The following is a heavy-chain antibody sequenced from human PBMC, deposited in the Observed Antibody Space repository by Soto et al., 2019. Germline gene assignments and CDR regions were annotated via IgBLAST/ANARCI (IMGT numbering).Heavy chain of an antibody. D-gene: IGHD3-9*01. J-gene: IGHJ4*02. V-gene: IGHV3-23*01. CDR1: EFTFTSYG. CDR2: IRGDGGQT. Sequence: GGSLRLSCTASEFTFTSYGMGWVRQAPGKGLQWVSTIRGDGGQTHYTDSVKGRFSISRDNSKNTVYLQMDSLRAEDTAMYFCARDVGLDSDDFFAYWGQGTQVTVSS. CDR3: ARDVGLDSDDFFAY.